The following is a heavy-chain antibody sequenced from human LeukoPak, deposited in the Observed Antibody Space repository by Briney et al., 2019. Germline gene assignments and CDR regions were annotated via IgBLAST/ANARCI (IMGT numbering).Heavy chain of an antibody. J-gene: IGHJ4*02. D-gene: IGHD1-26*01. CDR2: IIPILGIA. Sequence: ASVKVSCKASGGTFSSYAISWVRQAPGQGLEWMGRIIPILGIANYAQKFQGRVTITADKSTSTAYMELSSLRSEDTAVYYCARALSGSYLNFDYWGQGTLVTVSS. CDR3: ARALSGSYLNFDY. V-gene: IGHV1-69*04. CDR1: GGTFSSYA.